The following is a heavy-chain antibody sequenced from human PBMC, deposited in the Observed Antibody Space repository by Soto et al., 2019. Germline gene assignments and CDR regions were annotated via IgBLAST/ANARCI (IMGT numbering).Heavy chain of an antibody. Sequence: EVQVLQSGGGSVQPGGSLRLSCAASGFTFSSYAMSWVRQPPGKGLEWVSGISGSGDNAYYADSVRGRFTISRDNSKNTVYLEMHSLRADGSAVYYCAKPGPPRLVYYFDHWGQGALVTVSS. D-gene: IGHD6-19*01. V-gene: IGHV3-23*01. CDR1: GFTFSSYA. CDR3: AKPGPPRLVYYFDH. CDR2: ISGSGDNA. J-gene: IGHJ4*02.